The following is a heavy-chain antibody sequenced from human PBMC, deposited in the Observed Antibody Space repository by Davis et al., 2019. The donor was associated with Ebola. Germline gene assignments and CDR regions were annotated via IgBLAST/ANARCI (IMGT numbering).Heavy chain of an antibody. J-gene: IGHJ4*02. CDR3: ARSPYSSGWYYFDY. CDR1: GFTFSSYA. CDR2: ISGSGVNT. V-gene: IGHV3-23*01. Sequence: GESLRLSCAASGFTFSSYAMSWVRQAPGKGLEWVSTISGSGVNTYYADSVKGRFTISRDNSRNTLYLQMNSLRAEDTAVYYCARSPYSSGWYYFDYWGQGTLVTVSS. D-gene: IGHD6-19*01.